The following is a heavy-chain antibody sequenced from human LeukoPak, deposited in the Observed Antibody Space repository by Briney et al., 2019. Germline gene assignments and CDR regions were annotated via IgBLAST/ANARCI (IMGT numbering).Heavy chain of an antibody. CDR2: SIPIFGTA. V-gene: IGHV1-69*06. Sequence: SVKVSCKASGGTFSSYAISWVRQAPGQGLEWMGGSIPIFGTANYAQKFQSRGTITAEKSTSTAYMELRSLRSEDTAVYYCARQPIQLWFYFDYWGQGTLVTVSS. D-gene: IGHD5-18*01. CDR1: GGTFSSYA. CDR3: ARQPIQLWFYFDY. J-gene: IGHJ4*02.